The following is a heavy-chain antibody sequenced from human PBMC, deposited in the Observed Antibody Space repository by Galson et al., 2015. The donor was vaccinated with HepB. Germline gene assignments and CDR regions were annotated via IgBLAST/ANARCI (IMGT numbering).Heavy chain of an antibody. CDR3: ARHKMVRGVARVDGHYYYYMDV. Sequence: QSGAEVKKPGESLKISCTGSGYSFTSYWIGWVRQMPGKGLEWMGIIYPGDSDTRYSPSFQGQVTISADKSISTAYLQWSSLKASDTAMYYCARHKMVRGVARVDGHYYYYMDVWGKGTTVTVSS. CDR1: GYSFTSYW. V-gene: IGHV5-51*01. D-gene: IGHD3-10*01. J-gene: IGHJ6*03. CDR2: IYPGDSDT.